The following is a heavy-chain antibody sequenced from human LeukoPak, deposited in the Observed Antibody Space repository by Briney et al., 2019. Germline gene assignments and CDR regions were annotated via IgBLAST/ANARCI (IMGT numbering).Heavy chain of an antibody. D-gene: IGHD3-3*01. CDR3: ARQTGAGLFILP. J-gene: IGHJ4*02. Sequence: SQTLSLTCAVSGGSISTSNSYWGWIRRPPGKGLEWVGSIYYSGNTYYNPSLKSRVTISVDTSKNQFSLILTSVTAADTAVYYCARQTGAGLFILPGGQGTLVTVSS. CDR1: GGSISTSNSY. V-gene: IGHV4-39*01. CDR2: IYYSGNT.